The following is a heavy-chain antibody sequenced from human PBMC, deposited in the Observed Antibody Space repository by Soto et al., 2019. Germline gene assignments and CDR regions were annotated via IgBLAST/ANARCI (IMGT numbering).Heavy chain of an antibody. Sequence: SETLSLTCAVYGGSFSGYYWSWIRQPPGKGLEWIGEINHSGSTNYNPSLKSRVTISVDTSKNQFSLKLSSVTAADTAVYYCASCYHNWFDPWGQGTLVTVSS. CDR1: GGSFSGYY. D-gene: IGHD2-15*01. J-gene: IGHJ5*02. CDR3: ASCYHNWFDP. CDR2: INHSGST. V-gene: IGHV4-34*01.